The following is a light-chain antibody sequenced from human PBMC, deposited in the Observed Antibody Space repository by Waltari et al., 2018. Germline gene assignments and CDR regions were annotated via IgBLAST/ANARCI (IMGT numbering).Light chain of an antibody. J-gene: IGKJ1*01. CDR1: QRISSY. V-gene: IGKV1-39*01. CDR2: GAT. Sequence: DIQMTQSPSFLPASVGDRVTISCRASQRISSYLNWYQQKPGKAPRLLIYGATSLQSGVPSRFSGSGSGTDFTHTISSLQPEDFATYYCQQTYRTPRTFGQGTKVDI. CDR3: QQTYRTPRT.